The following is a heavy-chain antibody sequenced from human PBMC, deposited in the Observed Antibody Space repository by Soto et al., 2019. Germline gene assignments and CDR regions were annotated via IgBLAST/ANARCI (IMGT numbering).Heavy chain of an antibody. J-gene: IGHJ4*02. CDR3: AGTVPSGSCDY. Sequence: GASVKVSCKASGYTFTSYGISWVRQAPGQGLEWMGWTSAYNGNTNYAQKLQGRVTMTTDTSTSTAYMELSSLRSEDTAVYYCAGTVPSGSCDYWGQGTLVTVSS. CDR2: TSAYNGNT. D-gene: IGHD1-26*01. V-gene: IGHV1-18*01. CDR1: GYTFTSYG.